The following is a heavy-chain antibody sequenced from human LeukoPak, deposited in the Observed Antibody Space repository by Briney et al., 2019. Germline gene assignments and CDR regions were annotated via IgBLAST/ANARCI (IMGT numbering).Heavy chain of an antibody. Sequence: GGSLRLSCAASGFTLSSYAMHWVRQAPGKGLEWLAFISYDGGNRYNADSVKGRFTISRDNSKNTLYLQMNSLRAEDTAVYYCARDLSGSYTFDYWGQGTLVTVSA. J-gene: IGHJ4*02. D-gene: IGHD1-26*01. V-gene: IGHV3-30-3*01. CDR2: ISYDGGNR. CDR1: GFTLSSYA. CDR3: ARDLSGSYTFDY.